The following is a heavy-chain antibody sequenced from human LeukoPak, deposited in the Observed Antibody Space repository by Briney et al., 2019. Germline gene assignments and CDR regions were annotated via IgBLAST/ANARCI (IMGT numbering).Heavy chain of an antibody. V-gene: IGHV3-13*04. CDR2: IGKGGDT. CDR1: GLTFSTYD. J-gene: IGHJ3*01. CDR3: ARGGYSGFDV. Sequence: GGSLRLSCAASGLTFSTYDMHWVRQATGEGLEWVSGIGKGGDTYYIGSVKGRFTISRENAKNSLYLQMNSPRSGVTAVYYCARGGYSGFDVWGQGTVVTVSS. D-gene: IGHD5-12*01.